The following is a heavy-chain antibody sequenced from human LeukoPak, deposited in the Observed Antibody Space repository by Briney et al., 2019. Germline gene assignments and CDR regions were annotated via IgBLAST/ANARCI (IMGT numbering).Heavy chain of an antibody. J-gene: IGHJ3*02. CDR1: GFTFSSYA. V-gene: IGHV3-21*01. Sequence: GGSLRLSCAASGFTFSSYAMHWVRQAPGKGLEWVSSISSSSSYIYYADSVKGRFTISRDNAKNSLYLQMNSLRAEDTAVYYCARDGSGHGAFDIWGQGTMVTVSS. CDR2: ISSSSSYI. CDR3: ARDGSGHGAFDI.